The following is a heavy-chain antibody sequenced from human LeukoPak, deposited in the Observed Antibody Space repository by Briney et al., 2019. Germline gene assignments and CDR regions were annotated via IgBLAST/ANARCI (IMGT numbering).Heavy chain of an antibody. CDR1: GFTFSSYA. CDR2: ISYDGSNK. Sequence: GRSLRLSCAASGFTFSSYAMHWVRQAPGKGLEWVAVISYDGSNKYYADSVKGRFTISRDNSKNTLYLQMNSLRAEDTAAYYCARDDWEYSSGYSPMDYWGQGTLVTVSS. D-gene: IGHD3-22*01. J-gene: IGHJ4*02. V-gene: IGHV3-30-3*01. CDR3: ARDDWEYSSGYSPMDY.